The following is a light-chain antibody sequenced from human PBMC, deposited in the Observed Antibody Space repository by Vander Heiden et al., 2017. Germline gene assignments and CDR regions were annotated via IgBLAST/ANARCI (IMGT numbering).Light chain of an antibody. V-gene: IGKV1-5*03. J-gene: IGKJ2*01. CDR1: ETINNW. Sequence: DIQMTQSPSALSASVGDRVTITCRASETINNWLVWFQQKPGKAPKVLVYKASHLESGVPSRFSGSGSGTDFTLTISSLQPDDFATYYCQQYGNYPYTFGQGTTLQIK. CDR3: QQYGNYPYT. CDR2: KAS.